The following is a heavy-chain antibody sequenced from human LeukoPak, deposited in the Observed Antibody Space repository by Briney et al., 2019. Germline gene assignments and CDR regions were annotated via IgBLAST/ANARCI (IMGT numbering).Heavy chain of an antibody. CDR1: GGSISSSSYY. V-gene: IGHV4-39*07. CDR3: ARVPPYYPSGWFDP. CDR2: IYYSGST. D-gene: IGHD2/OR15-2a*01. J-gene: IGHJ5*02. Sequence: PSETLSLTCTVSGGSISSSSYYWGWIRQPPGKGLEWIGSIYYSGSTYYNPSLKSRVTISVDTSKNQFSLKLSSVTAADTAVYYCARVPPYYPSGWFDPWGQGTLVTVSS.